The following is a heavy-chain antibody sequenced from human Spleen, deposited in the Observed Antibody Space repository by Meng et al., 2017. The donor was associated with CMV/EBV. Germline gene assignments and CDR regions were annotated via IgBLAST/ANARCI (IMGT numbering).Heavy chain of an antibody. Sequence: ETLSLTCAVYGGSFSGFYWSWIRQPPGKGLEWVANINQDGSDKYYVDSVKGRFTISRDNTKNSLYLQMNSLRAEDTAVYYCARDLGLQGQWPQDWGQGTLVTVSS. V-gene: IGHV3-7*01. CDR3: ARDLGLQGQWPQD. CDR1: GGSFSGFY. J-gene: IGHJ4*02. D-gene: IGHD6-19*01. CDR2: INQDGSDK.